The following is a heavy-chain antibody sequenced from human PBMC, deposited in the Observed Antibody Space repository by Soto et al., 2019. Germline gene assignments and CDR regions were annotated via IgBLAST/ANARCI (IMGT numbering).Heavy chain of an antibody. CDR2: IVVGSGHT. V-gene: IGHV1-58*01. CDR3: AVVYSSSSRGVWFDP. J-gene: IGHJ5*02. Sequence: SVKVSCKASGFTFTSSAVQWVRQARGQRLEWIGWIVVGSGHTNYAQKFQERVTITRDMSTSTAYMELSSLRSEDTAVYYCAVVYSSSSRGVWFDPWGQGTLVTVSS. CDR1: GFTFTSSA. D-gene: IGHD6-6*01.